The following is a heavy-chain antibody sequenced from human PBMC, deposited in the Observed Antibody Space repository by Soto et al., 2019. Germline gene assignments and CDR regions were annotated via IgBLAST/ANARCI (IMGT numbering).Heavy chain of an antibody. CDR1: GFTVSSNY. Sequence: EVQLVESGGGLVQPGGSPRLSCAASGFTVSSNYMSWVRQAPGKGLEWVSVIFSGGSTYYADYVKGRFTISRDNSKNTLYLQMNSLRAEDTAVYYCARDLYPFDYWGQGTLVTVSS. V-gene: IGHV3-66*01. J-gene: IGHJ4*02. D-gene: IGHD2-15*01. CDR2: IFSGGST. CDR3: ARDLYPFDY.